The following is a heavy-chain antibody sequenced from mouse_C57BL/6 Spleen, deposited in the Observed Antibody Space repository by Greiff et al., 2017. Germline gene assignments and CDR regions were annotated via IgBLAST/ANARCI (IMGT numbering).Heavy chain of an antibody. CDR1: GYTFTSYW. D-gene: IGHD1-1*01. CDR3: ARRAYYYGSSQGAMDY. J-gene: IGHJ4*01. Sequence: QVQLQQPGAELVMPGASVKLSCKASGYTFTSYWMHWVKQRPGQGLEWIGEIDPSDSYTNYNQKFKGKSTLTVDKSSSTAYMQLSSLTSEDSAVYYCARRAYYYGSSQGAMDYWGQGTSVTVSS. CDR2: IDPSDSYT. V-gene: IGHV1-69*01.